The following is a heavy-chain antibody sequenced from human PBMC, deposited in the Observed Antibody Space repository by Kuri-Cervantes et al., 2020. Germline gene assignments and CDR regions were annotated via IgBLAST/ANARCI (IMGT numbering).Heavy chain of an antibody. J-gene: IGHJ4*02. V-gene: IGHV3-23*01. Sequence: GESLKISCATSGITFRNYAMSWVRQAPGKGLEWVSSISGSSDRTYYADSVKGRFTISRDNSKDTLYLQMNSLRADDTAVYYCTKDYYDTSGAYWGQGTLVTVSS. CDR3: TKDYYDTSGAY. CDR2: ISGSSDRT. CDR1: GITFRNYA. D-gene: IGHD3-22*01.